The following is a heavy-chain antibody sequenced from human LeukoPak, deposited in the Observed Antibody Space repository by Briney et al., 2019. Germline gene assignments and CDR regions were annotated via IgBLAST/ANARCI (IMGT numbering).Heavy chain of an antibody. D-gene: IGHD3-16*01. J-gene: IGHJ6*02. CDR1: GGPFSGYY. V-gene: IGHV4-34*01. CDR3: ARSVGYMDV. Sequence: PSETLSLTCAVYGGPFSGYYWSWIRQPPGKGLEWIGEINHSGSTNYNPSLKSRVTISVDTSKNQFSLKLSSVTAADTAVYYCARSVGYMDVWGQGTTVTVSS. CDR2: INHSGST.